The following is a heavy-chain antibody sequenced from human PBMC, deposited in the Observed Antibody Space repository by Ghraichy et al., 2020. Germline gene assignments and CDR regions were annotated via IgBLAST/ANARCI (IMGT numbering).Heavy chain of an antibody. D-gene: IGHD3-3*01. J-gene: IGHJ6*02. CDR2: ISDSGGST. Sequence: GGSLRLSCAASGFTFSSYAMSWVRQAPGKGLEWVSAISDSGGSTYYADSVKGRFTISRDNSKNTLYLQMNSLRAEDTAVYYCATTTSGAPYDFWSGYYPNYYYYGMDVWGQGTTVTVSS. V-gene: IGHV3-23*01. CDR3: ATTTSGAPYDFWSGYYPNYYYYGMDV. CDR1: GFTFSSYA.